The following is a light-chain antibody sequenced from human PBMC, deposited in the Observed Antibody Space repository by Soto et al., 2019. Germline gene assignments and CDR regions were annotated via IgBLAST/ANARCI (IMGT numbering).Light chain of an antibody. CDR2: SDN. Sequence: QLVLTQPPSASGTPGQRVTISCSGSSSNIGSNTVNWYQQVPGTAPKLLISSDNQRPSGVPDRFSGSQSGTSASLAISGLQSEDEADYHCGAWDDSLNGWVFGGGTKLTVL. CDR1: SSNIGSNT. V-gene: IGLV1-44*01. CDR3: GAWDDSLNGWV. J-gene: IGLJ3*02.